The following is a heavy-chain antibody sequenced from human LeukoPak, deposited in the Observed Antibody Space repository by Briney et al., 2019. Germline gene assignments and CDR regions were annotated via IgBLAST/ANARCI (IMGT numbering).Heavy chain of an antibody. J-gene: IGHJ4*02. D-gene: IGHD2-21*02. CDR2: IRSKANSYAT. CDR3: TRAVVVTADFDY. CDR1: GFTFSGSA. Sequence: PGGSLRLSCAASGFTFSGSAMHWVRQASGKGLEWVGRIRSKANSYATAYAASVKGRFTISRDDSKNTAYLQMNSLKTEDTAVYYCTRAVVVTADFDYWGQGTLVTVPS. V-gene: IGHV3-73*01.